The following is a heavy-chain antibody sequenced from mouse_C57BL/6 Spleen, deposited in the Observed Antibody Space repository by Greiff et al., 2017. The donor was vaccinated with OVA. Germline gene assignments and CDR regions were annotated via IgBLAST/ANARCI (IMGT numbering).Heavy chain of an antibody. D-gene: IGHD2-4*01. V-gene: IGHV1-76*01. CDR3: AREPYYDYDAYYAMDY. Sequence: QVQLQQSGAELVRPGASVKLSCKASGYTFTDYYINWVKQRPGQGLEWIARIYPGSGNTYYNEKFKGKATLTAEKSSSTAYMQLSSLTSEDSAVYFCAREPYYDYDAYYAMDYWGQGTSVTVSS. J-gene: IGHJ4*01. CDR2: IYPGSGNT. CDR1: GYTFTDYY.